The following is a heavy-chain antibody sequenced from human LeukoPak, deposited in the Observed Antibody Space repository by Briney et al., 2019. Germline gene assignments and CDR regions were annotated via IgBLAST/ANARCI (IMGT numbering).Heavy chain of an antibody. J-gene: IGHJ4*02. CDR3: SREGPPITFPLNY. Sequence: GGSLRLSRVASGFSFSISWMQWVRQAPGKGLVWVSRIKSDGSERSYADSVEGRFTISRDNAKNTLYLQMSGLRPEDTAVYYCSREGPPITFPLNYWGQGTLVTVSS. V-gene: IGHV3-74*01. D-gene: IGHD1-20*01. CDR1: GFSFSISW. CDR2: IKSDGSER.